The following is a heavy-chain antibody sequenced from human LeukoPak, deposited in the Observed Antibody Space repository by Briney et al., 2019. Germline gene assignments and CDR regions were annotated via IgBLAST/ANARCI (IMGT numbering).Heavy chain of an antibody. V-gene: IGHV3-30*02. CDR3: ARDFGIAAAGSRYYMDV. CDR2: IRYDGSNK. J-gene: IGHJ6*03. D-gene: IGHD6-13*01. Sequence: PGGSLRLSCAASGFTFSSYGMHWVRQAPGKGLEWVAFIRYDGSNKYYADSVKGRFTISRDNSKNTLYLQMNSLRAEDTAVYYCARDFGIAAAGSRYYMDVWGKGTTVTVSS. CDR1: GFTFSSYG.